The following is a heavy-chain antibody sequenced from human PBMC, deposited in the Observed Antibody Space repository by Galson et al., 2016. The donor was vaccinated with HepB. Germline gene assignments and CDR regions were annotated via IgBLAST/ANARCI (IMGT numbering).Heavy chain of an antibody. V-gene: IGHV1-2*02. CDR1: GYIFTDHY. D-gene: IGHD3-16*01. CDR2: INSKSGAT. Sequence: SVKVSCKASGYIFTDHYMHWVRQAPGQGLQWMGWINSKSGATFFAQKFEGRVTMTRDTSIATVYMDLSRLTSDDTAVYYCARDGGGGGDLDYWGQGTLVTVSS. CDR3: ARDGGGGGDLDY. J-gene: IGHJ4*02.